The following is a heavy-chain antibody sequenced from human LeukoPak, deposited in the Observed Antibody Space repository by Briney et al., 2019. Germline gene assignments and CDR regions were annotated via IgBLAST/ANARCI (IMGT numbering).Heavy chain of an antibody. CDR1: GYTFTGYY. CDR3: ARGLSVYGGAFDI. J-gene: IGHJ3*02. V-gene: IGHV1-2*02. D-gene: IGHD2-8*01. CDR2: INPNSGGT. Sequence: ASVKVSCKASGYTFTGYYMHWVRQAPGQGLEWMGWINPNSGGTNYAQKFQGRVTMTRDTSISTAYMELSRLRSDDTAVYYCARGLSVYGGAFDIWGQGTMVTASS.